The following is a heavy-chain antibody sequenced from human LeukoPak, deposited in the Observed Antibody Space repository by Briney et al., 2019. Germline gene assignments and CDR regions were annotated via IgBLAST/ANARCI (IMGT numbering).Heavy chain of an antibody. CDR3: AKLAAAGTTSSLYYYYGMDV. CDR1: GFTFSSYS. J-gene: IGHJ6*02. Sequence: GGSLRLSCAASGFTFSSYSMNWVRQAPGKGLEWVSSISSSSSYIYYADSVKGRFTISRDNSKNTLYLQMNSLRAEDTAVYYCAKLAAAGTTSSLYYYYGMDVWGQGTTVTVSS. D-gene: IGHD6-13*01. CDR2: ISSSSSYI. V-gene: IGHV3-21*04.